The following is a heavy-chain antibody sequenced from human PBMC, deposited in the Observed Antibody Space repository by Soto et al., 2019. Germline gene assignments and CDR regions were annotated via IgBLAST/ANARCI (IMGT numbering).Heavy chain of an antibody. V-gene: IGHV1-69*13. CDR2: IIPIFGTA. J-gene: IGHJ4*02. D-gene: IGHD3-22*01. CDR3: ASGTMIVDRLFSFDY. CDR1: GGTFSSYA. Sequence: SVKVSCKASGGTFSSYAISWVRQAPGQGLEWMGGIIPIFGTANYAQKFQGRVTITADESTSTAYMELSSLRSEDTAVYYCASGTMIVDRLFSFDYWAQGTLVTVSS.